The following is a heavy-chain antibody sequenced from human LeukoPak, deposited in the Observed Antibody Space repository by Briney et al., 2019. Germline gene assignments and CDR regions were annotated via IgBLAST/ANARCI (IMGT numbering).Heavy chain of an antibody. J-gene: IGHJ5*02. CDR3: ARDKVRVSWFDP. Sequence: ASVKLSCKASGGTFSSYAISWVRQAPGQGLEWMGRIIPIFGTANYAQKFQGRVTITTDESTSTAYMELSSLRSEDTAVYYCARDKVRVSWFDPWGQGTLVTVSS. CDR2: IIPIFGTA. D-gene: IGHD3-22*01. CDR1: GGTFSSYA. V-gene: IGHV1-69*05.